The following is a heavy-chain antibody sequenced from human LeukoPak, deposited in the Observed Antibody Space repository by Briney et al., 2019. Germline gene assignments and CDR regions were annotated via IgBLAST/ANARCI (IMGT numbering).Heavy chain of an antibody. D-gene: IGHD2-15*01. CDR2: INHSGST. V-gene: IGHV4-34*01. J-gene: IGHJ6*02. CDR3: ARAKVVAATFYYSHGMDV. CDR1: GGSFNGYY. Sequence: PSETLSLTCAVYGGSFNGYYWSWIRQPPGKGLEWIGEINHSGSTNYNPSLKSRVTISVDTSKNQFSLKLSSVTAADTGVYYCARAKVVAATFYYSHGMDVWGQGTSVTVSS.